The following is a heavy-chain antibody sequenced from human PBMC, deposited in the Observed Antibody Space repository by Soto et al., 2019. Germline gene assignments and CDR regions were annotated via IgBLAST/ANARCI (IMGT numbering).Heavy chain of an antibody. Sequence: QVPLQESGPGLVKPSQTLSLTCTVSGGSISSGGYYWSWIRQHPGKGLEWIGYIYYSGSTYYNPSLKSRVTISVDTSKTQFSLKRSSVTAADTAVYYCARGGYDILTGYLNWYFDLWGRGTLVTVSS. CDR2: IYYSGST. V-gene: IGHV4-31*03. CDR1: GGSISSGGYY. CDR3: ARGGYDILTGYLNWYFDL. J-gene: IGHJ2*01. D-gene: IGHD3-9*01.